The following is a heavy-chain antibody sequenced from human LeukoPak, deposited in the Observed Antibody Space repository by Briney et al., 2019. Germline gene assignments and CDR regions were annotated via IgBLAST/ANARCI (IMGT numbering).Heavy chain of an antibody. CDR1: GYTFTSYD. CDR3: ARVAAIYYHGSGSKFDS. CDR2: MNPNSGNT. Sequence: ASVKVSCKASGYTFTSYDINWVRQATGQGLEWMGWMNPNSGNTGYAQKFQGRVTMTRNTSINTAYMALSSLRSEDTAVYYCARVAAIYYHGSGSKFDSWGQGTLVTVSS. V-gene: IGHV1-8*01. J-gene: IGHJ4*02. D-gene: IGHD3-10*01.